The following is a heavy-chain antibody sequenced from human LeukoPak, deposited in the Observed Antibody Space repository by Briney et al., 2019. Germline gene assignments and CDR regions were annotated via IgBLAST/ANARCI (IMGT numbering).Heavy chain of an antibody. CDR2: IYYSGTT. CDR3: VRSKSGTYGWFDP. J-gene: IGHJ5*02. Sequence: SETLSLTSTVSGGSITSYYWSWIRQPPGKGLEWIGYIYYSGTTNYNPSLKSRVTISVDTSKNQFSLKVNSVTAADTAVYYCVRSKSGTYGWFDPWGQGTLVTVSS. D-gene: IGHD4-17*01. CDR1: GGSITSYY. V-gene: IGHV4-59*01.